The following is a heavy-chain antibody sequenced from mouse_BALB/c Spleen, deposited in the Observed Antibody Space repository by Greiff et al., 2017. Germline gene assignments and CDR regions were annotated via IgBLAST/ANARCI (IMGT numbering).Heavy chain of an antibody. Sequence: EVKLQESGPGLVKPSQSLSLTCTVTGYSITSDYAWNWIRQFPGNKLEWMGYISYSGSTSYNPSLKSRISITRDTSKNQFFLQLNSVTTEDTATYYCARLRLYYAMDYWGQGTSVTVSS. CDR2: ISYSGST. CDR1: GYSITSDYA. D-gene: IGHD3-2*02. CDR3: ARLRLYYAMDY. J-gene: IGHJ4*01. V-gene: IGHV3-2*02.